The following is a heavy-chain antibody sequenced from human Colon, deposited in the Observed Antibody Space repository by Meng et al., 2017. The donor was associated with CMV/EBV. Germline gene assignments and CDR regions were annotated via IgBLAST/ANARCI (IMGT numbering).Heavy chain of an antibody. CDR2: IIPILDKA. Sequence: VKVSCKASGGSFNYSISWVRQAPGQGLEWMGRIIPILDKANYAQKFQSRVTIIADKSTTAAYMELYSLRSENTAIYYCATEGMPLYNWGQGTLVTVSS. J-gene: IGHJ4*02. D-gene: IGHD2-8*01. CDR3: ATEGMPLYN. V-gene: IGHV1-69*08. CDR1: GGSFNYS.